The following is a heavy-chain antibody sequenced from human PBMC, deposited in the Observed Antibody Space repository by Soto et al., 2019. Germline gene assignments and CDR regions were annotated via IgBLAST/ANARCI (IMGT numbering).Heavy chain of an antibody. CDR2: INHSGST. V-gene: IGHV4-34*01. CDR1: GGSFSGYY. D-gene: IGHD3-10*01. J-gene: IGHJ6*02. Sequence: SETLSLTCAVYGGSFSGYYWSWIRQPPGKGLEWIGEINHSGSTNYNPSLKSRVTISVDTSKNQFSLKLSSVTAADTAVYYCASLGGVRGVTMFSGMDVWGQGTTVTVSS. CDR3: ASLGGVRGVTMFSGMDV.